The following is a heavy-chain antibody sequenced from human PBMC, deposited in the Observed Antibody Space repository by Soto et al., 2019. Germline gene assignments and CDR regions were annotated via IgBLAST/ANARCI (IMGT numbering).Heavy chain of an antibody. V-gene: IGHV1-3*01. CDR1: GYTFTSYA. D-gene: IGHD6-19*01. CDR3: ARGSGLYFGWFDP. CDR2: INAGNGNT. J-gene: IGHJ5*02. Sequence: ASVKVSCKASGYTFTSYAMHWVRKAPGQRLEWMGWINAGNGNTKYSQKFQGRVTITRDTSASTAYMELSSLRSEDTAVYYCARGSGLYFGWFDPWGQGTLVTVSS.